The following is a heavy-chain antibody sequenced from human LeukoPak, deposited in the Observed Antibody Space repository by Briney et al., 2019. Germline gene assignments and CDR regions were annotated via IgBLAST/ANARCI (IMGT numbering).Heavy chain of an antibody. V-gene: IGHV1-46*01. CDR2: INPSGGST. Sequence: GASVKVSCKASGYTFTSYYMHWVRQAPGQGLEWMGIINPSGGSTSYAQKFQGRVTMTRDTSTSTVYMELSSLRSEDTAVYYCARAMGGDGSGYYPDAFDIWGQGTMVTVSS. CDR3: ARAMGGDGSGYYPDAFDI. J-gene: IGHJ3*02. CDR1: GYTFTSYY. D-gene: IGHD3-22*01.